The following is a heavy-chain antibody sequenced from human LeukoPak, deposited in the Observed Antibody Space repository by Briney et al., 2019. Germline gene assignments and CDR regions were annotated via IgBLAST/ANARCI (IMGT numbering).Heavy chain of an antibody. J-gene: IGHJ4*02. CDR1: GFTFSSYS. CDR2: IRSDGSTS. D-gene: IGHD4-17*01. CDR3: VKDHGAYDLDF. V-gene: IGHV3-30*02. Sequence: GGSLRLSCAASGFTFSSYSMHWVRQAPGKGLQWVSHIRSDGSTSYCADSVKGRFTISRDNSKNTLYLQMNSLRPEDTAIYFRVKDHGAYDLDFWGQGTLVTVS.